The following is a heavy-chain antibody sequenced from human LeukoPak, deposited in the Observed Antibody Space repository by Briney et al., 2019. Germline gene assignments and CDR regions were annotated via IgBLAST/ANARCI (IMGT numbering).Heavy chain of an antibody. V-gene: IGHV3-23*01. CDR2: ISASGTYT. CDR1: GFTFRTYA. Sequence: PGGSLRLSCAASGFTFRTYAMTWVRQAPGQGLEWVSTISASGTYTYYADSVKGRFTISRDNSKNTLYLQMNSLRAEDTAVYYCARDYTVPRAAIVTESWGQGTLVTVSS. D-gene: IGHD6-13*01. J-gene: IGHJ5*02. CDR3: ARDYTVPRAAIVTES.